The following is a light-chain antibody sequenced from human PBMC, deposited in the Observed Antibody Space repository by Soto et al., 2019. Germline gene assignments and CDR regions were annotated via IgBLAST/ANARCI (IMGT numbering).Light chain of an antibody. CDR1: QSIRND. J-gene: IGKJ1*01. CDR3: QQYNYWWT. V-gene: IGKV3-15*01. CDR2: GAS. Sequence: EMVMTQSPDTLSGSPGERATLSCRASQSIRNDLAWYQQKPGQAPRLLIYGASTRATGIPARFSGSGSGTEFTLTISSLQSEDSAVYYCQQYNYWWTFGQGTKVDIK.